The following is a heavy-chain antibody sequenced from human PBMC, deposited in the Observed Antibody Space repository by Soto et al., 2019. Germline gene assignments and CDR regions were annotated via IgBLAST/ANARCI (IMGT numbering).Heavy chain of an antibody. CDR2: ISYDGSNK. J-gene: IGHJ4*02. CDR3: AKDTARDYYDSSGYYLTPGFDY. Sequence: QVQLVESGGGVVQPGRSLRLSCAASGFTFSSYGMHWVRQAPGKGLEWVAVISYDGSNKYYADSVKGRFTISRDNSKNTLYLQMNSLRAEDTAVYYCAKDTARDYYDSSGYYLTPGFDYWGQGTLVTVSS. D-gene: IGHD3-22*01. V-gene: IGHV3-30*18. CDR1: GFTFSSYG.